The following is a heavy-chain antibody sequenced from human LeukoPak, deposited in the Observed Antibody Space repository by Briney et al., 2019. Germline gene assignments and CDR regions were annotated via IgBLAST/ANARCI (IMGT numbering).Heavy chain of an antibody. CDR3: ARDPGSGSYFHYFDY. J-gene: IGHJ4*02. Sequence: GASVKVSCKASGYTFTGYYMHWVRQAPGQGLEWMGWINPNSGGTNYAQKFQGRVTMTRDTSISTAYMELSRLRSDDTAVYYCARDPGSGSYFHYFDYWGQGTLVTVSS. CDR2: INPNSGGT. CDR1: GYTFTGYY. D-gene: IGHD1-26*01. V-gene: IGHV1-2*02.